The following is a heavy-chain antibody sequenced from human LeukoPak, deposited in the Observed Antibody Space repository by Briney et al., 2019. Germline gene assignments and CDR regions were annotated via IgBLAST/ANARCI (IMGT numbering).Heavy chain of an antibody. J-gene: IGHJ4*02. CDR1: GYTFTSYY. CDR3: ARDWGPYGATTTMGAY. Sequence: ASVKVSCKASGYTFTSYYMHWVRQAPGQGLEWMGIINPSGGSTSYAQKFQGRVTMTRDTSTSTVYMELSSLRSDDTAVYYCARDWGPYGATTTMGAYWGQGTLVTVSS. CDR2: INPSGGST. D-gene: IGHD1-26*01. V-gene: IGHV1-46*01.